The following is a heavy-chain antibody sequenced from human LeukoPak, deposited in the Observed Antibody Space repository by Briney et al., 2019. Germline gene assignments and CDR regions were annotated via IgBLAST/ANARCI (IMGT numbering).Heavy chain of an antibody. CDR1: GGTFSSYA. CDR3: ARDEAGYDSSGYYFDY. Sequence: ASVNVSCKASGGTFSSYAISWVRQAPGQGLEWMGRIIPIFGTANYAQKFQGRVTITTDESTSTAYMELSSLRSEDTAVYYCARDEAGYDSSGYYFDYWGQGTLVTVSS. V-gene: IGHV1-69*05. CDR2: IIPIFGTA. J-gene: IGHJ4*02. D-gene: IGHD3-22*01.